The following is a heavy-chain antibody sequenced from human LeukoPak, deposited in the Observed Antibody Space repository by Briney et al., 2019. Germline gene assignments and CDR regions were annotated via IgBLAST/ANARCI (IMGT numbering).Heavy chain of an antibody. Sequence: ASVKDSCKASGGTFSSYAISWVRQAPGQGLEWMGGIIPIFGTANYAQKFQGRVTITADESTSTAYMELSSLRSEDTAVYYCARDEVVATRPTSGIYGMDVWGQGTTVTVSS. V-gene: IGHV1-69*13. CDR1: GGTFSSYA. J-gene: IGHJ6*02. D-gene: IGHD5-12*01. CDR3: ARDEVVATRPTSGIYGMDV. CDR2: IIPIFGTA.